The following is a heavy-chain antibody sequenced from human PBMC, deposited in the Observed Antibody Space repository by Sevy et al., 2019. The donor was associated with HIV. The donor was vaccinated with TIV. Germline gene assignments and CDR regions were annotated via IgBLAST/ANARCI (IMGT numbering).Heavy chain of an antibody. V-gene: IGHV3-23*01. CDR1: GFTFSSYA. Sequence: GGSLRLSCAASGFTFSSYAMSWVRQAPGKGLEWVSAISGSGGSTYYADSVKGRFTISRDNSKNTLYLQMNSLRAEDTAVYYCAADGGLGYSHFDYWGQGTLVTVSS. CDR3: AADGGLGYSHFDY. D-gene: IGHD5-18*01. CDR2: ISGSGGST. J-gene: IGHJ4*02.